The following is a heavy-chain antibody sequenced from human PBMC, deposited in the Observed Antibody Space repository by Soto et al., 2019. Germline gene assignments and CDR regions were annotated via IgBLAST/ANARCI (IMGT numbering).Heavy chain of an antibody. CDR2: ICNSGTT. CDR3: AGGVSIVVSTRRRMGV. D-gene: IGHD3-22*01. J-gene: IGHJ6*03. V-gene: IGHV4-59*03. Sequence: QVQLQESGPTLVKPSETLSLTCTVSGGSISSYCWTWIRQPPGEGLEWIGCICNSGTTNYNPSLMRRVAISIDSPECQFALLGSSVTVADTAFYFCAGGVSIVVSTRRRMGVWGKGTTVTVSS. CDR1: GGSISSYC.